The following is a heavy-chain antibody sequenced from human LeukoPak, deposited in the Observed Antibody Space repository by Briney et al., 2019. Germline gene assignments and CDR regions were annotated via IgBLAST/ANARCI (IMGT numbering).Heavy chain of an antibody. CDR2: IYHSGST. CDR3: ARSPLYGSGSYYDY. Sequence: SETLSLTCTVSGYSISSGYYWGWIRQPPGKGREWIGSIYHSGSTYYNPSLKSRVTISVDTSKNQFSLKLSSVTAADTAVYYCARSPLYGSGSYYDYWGXGTXVTVSS. V-gene: IGHV4-38-2*02. D-gene: IGHD3-10*01. CDR1: GYSISSGYY. J-gene: IGHJ4*02.